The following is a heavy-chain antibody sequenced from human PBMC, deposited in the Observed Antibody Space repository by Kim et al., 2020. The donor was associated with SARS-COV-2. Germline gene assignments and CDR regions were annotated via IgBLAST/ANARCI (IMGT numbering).Heavy chain of an antibody. V-gene: IGHV1-2*02. CDR2: INPNSGGT. CDR1: GYTFTGYY. CDR3: ARVPRGIVGANDAFDI. J-gene: IGHJ3*02. Sequence: ASVKVSCKASGYTFTGYYMHWVRQAPGQGLEWMGWINPNSGGTNYAQKFQGRVTMTRDTSISTAYMELSRLRSDDTAVYYCARVPRGIVGANDAFDIWGQGTMVTVSS. D-gene: IGHD1-26*01.